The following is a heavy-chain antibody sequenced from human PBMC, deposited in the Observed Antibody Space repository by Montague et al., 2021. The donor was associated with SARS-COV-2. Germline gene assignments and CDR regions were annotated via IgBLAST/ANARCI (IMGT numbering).Heavy chain of an antibody. CDR2: TYYRSKWYN. D-gene: IGHD6-19*01. J-gene: IGHJ6*02. Sequence: SAISGDSVSSNSAAWNWIRQSPSRGLEWLGRTYYRSKWYNEYAVSVNSRITINPDTSKNQFSLQVNSVTPEDMAVYYCARGADRYYFYGMDVWGQGTTVTVSS. CDR3: ARGADRYYFYGMDV. V-gene: IGHV6-1*01. CDR1: GDSVSSNSAA.